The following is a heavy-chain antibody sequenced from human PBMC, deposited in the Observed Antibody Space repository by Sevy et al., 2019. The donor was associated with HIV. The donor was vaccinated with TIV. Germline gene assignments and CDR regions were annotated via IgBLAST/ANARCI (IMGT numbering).Heavy chain of an antibody. CDR2: ISSSGSTI. CDR3: ARDKSYYYYGMDV. J-gene: IGHJ6*02. V-gene: IGHV3-11*01. CDR1: GFTFSDYY. Sequence: GGSLRLSCAASGFTFSDYYMSWIRQAPGKGLEWVSYISSSGSTIYYADSVKGRSTISRDNAKNSLYLQMNSLRAEDTAVYYCARDKSYYYYGMDVWGQGTTVTVSS.